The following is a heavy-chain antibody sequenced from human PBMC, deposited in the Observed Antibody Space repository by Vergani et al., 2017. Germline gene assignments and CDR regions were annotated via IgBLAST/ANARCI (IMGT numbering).Heavy chain of an antibody. D-gene: IGHD6-19*01. V-gene: IGHV4-59*01. Sequence: QVQLQESGPGLVKPSETLSLTCTVSGGSISSYYWSWIRQPPGKGLEWIGYIYYSGSTNYNPSLKSRVTISVDTSKNQFSLKLSSVTAADTAGYYCARGRKTVAGIGGWFDPWGQGTLVTVSS. CDR2: IYYSGST. CDR1: GGSISSYY. CDR3: ARGRKTVAGIGGWFDP. J-gene: IGHJ5*02.